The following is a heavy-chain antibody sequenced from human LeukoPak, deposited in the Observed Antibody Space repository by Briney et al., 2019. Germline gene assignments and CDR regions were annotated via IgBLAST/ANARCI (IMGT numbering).Heavy chain of an antibody. D-gene: IGHD4-23*01. CDR1: GYRFNTYW. Sequence: GESLKISCKGSGYRFNTYWIAWVRQMPGKGLEWMGIIYPADSETRYSPSFQGQVTISADKSISTAYLQWRSLKTSDTAIYYCARKGDYGGNPQDFDFWGQGTLVTVSS. J-gene: IGHJ4*02. CDR3: ARKGDYGGNPQDFDF. CDR2: IYPADSET. V-gene: IGHV5-51*01.